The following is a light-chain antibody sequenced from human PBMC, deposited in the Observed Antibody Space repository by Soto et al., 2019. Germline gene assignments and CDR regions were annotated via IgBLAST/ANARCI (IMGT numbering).Light chain of an antibody. CDR3: QQRSSWPIT. CDR2: GAS. CDR1: QSVSSN. Sequence: EIVMTQSPATLSVSPGEISTLSFRASQSVSSNLGWYQQKPGQAPRLLIYGASTRATGIPDRFSGSGSGTDFTLTISRLEPEDFAVYYCQQRSSWPITFGQGTKVDIK. V-gene: IGKV3-15*01. J-gene: IGKJ1*01.